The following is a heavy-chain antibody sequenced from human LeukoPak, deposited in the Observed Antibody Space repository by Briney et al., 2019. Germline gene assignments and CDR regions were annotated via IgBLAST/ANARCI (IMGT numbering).Heavy chain of an antibody. Sequence: GGSLRLSCAASGFSFSSYTVNWLRQAPGKGLEWVSSIRTNNYRYGAGSVKGRFTISRDNAKNSLFLQMDSLRAEDTAVYYCARDGHFDFWGQGTLVTVSS. V-gene: IGHV3-21*01. J-gene: IGHJ4*02. CDR1: GFSFSSYT. D-gene: IGHD3/OR15-3a*01. CDR3: ARDGHFDF. CDR2: IRTNNYR.